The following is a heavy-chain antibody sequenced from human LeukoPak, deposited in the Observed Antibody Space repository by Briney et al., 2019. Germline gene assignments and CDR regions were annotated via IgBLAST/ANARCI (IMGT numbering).Heavy chain of an antibody. CDR3: ARGGRTANWFAP. D-gene: IGHD1-1*01. Sequence: SVKVSRKASGYTFTSYDINWVRQATGQGLEWMGWMNPNCGNTGYEQKFQGRVTMTRDTSINTAYMELSSLRSEDTAVYYCARGGRTANWFAPWGPGTLVTVSS. V-gene: IGHV1-8*01. J-gene: IGHJ5*02. CDR2: MNPNCGNT. CDR1: GYTFTSYD.